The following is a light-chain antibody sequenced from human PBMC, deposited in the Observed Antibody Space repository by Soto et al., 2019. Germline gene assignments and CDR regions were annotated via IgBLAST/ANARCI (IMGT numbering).Light chain of an antibody. CDR3: QEYSKWPLFT. V-gene: IGKV3-15*01. J-gene: IGKJ3*01. CDR1: QCVGRN. CDR2: AAS. Sequence: EIVVTQSPGILSVSPGDRATLSCRASQCVGRNLAWYQQKPGQAPTLLIYAASTRATGLPARFSGSGSGTDFTLTISSLQSEDFAVYYCQEYSKWPLFTFVPGTRVD.